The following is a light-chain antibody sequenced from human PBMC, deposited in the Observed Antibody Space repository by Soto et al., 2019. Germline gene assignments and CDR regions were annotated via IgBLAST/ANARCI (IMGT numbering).Light chain of an antibody. V-gene: IGKV3-15*01. Sequence: EIVMTQSPATLSVSPGERATLSCRASQSVYNNLAWYQQKPGQAPRLLIYGASTRATGIPARFSGSGSGTEFTLTISSLQSEDFAVYYCQQYGSSLYTFGQGTKLEIK. CDR3: QQYGSSLYT. J-gene: IGKJ2*01. CDR2: GAS. CDR1: QSVYNN.